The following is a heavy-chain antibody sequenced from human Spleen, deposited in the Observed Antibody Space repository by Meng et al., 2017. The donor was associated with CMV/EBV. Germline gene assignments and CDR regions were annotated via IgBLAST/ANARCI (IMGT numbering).Heavy chain of an antibody. J-gene: IGHJ6*02. Sequence: GGSLRLSCAASGFTFSSYAMHWVRQAPGKGLEWVALIPYDGRDKYYADSVKGRFTISRDNSKNTLYLQMNSLRPDDTAVYYCARDYDSSGGGYYGMDVWGQGTTVTVSS. V-gene: IGHV3-30*04. CDR1: GFTFSSYA. D-gene: IGHD3-22*01. CDR3: ARDYDSSGGGYYGMDV. CDR2: IPYDGRDK.